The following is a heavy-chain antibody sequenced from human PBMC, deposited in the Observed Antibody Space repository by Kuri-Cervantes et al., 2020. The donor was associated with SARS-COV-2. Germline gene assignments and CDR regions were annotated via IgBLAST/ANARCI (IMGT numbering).Heavy chain of an antibody. CDR2: IYYSGDS. V-gene: IGHV4-39*01. D-gene: IGHD2-15*01. CDR3: ASGGVVVAFDY. J-gene: IGHJ4*02. CDR1: GDSISSSAYH. Sequence: SETLSLTCTVSGDSISSSAYHWGWIRQPPGKGLEWIGNIYYSGDSYHSPSLRSRVTISVDTSNNQFSLRLSSVSAADTAVYYCASGGVVVAFDYWGQGTLVTVSS.